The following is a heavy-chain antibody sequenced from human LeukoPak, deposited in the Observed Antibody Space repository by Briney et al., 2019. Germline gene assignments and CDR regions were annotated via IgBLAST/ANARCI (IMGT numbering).Heavy chain of an antibody. V-gene: IGHV3-7*03. CDR3: ARSVVVVVASYYYYYGMHV. CDR2: IKKVGGEK. Sequence: GGSLRLSCEASGFTFNSHWMSWVRQAPGKGLEWVANIKKVGGEKDYVESVKGRFNISRDNAKNSLYLQMKRLRSEDTAGYYCARSVVVVVASYYYYYGMHVWGKGPTVSVS. CDR1: GFTFNSHW. J-gene: IGHJ6*04. D-gene: IGHD2-15*01.